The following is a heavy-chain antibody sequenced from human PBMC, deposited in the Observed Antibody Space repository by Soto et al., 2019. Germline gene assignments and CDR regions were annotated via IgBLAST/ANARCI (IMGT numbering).Heavy chain of an antibody. J-gene: IGHJ4*02. CDR1: VGSISSYY. Sequence: PSETMSLTCAVSVGSISSYYGSWIRQPPGKGLEWIGYIYYSGSTNYNPSLKRRVTISVDTSKNQFSLKVSSVTAADTAVYYCARTDSGSYGDHFDYWGPGTLVTVSS. V-gene: IGHV4-59*01. CDR2: IYYSGST. D-gene: IGHD1-26*01. CDR3: ARTDSGSYGDHFDY.